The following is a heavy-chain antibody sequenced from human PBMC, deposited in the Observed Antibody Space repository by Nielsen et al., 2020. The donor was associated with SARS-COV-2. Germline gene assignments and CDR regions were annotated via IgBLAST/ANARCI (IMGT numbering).Heavy chain of an antibody. CDR3: AKDLLPHNYYDSSGSDY. V-gene: IGHV3-30-3*01. J-gene: IGHJ4*02. Sequence: GESLKISCAASGFTFSDHAFHWVRQAPGKGLEWVALISYDGSNIHYADSVMGRFTISRDRYKNTLFLQMNSLRAEDTAVYYCAKDLLPHNYYDSSGSDYWGQGTLVTVSS. D-gene: IGHD3-22*01. CDR2: ISYDGSNI. CDR1: GFTFSDHA.